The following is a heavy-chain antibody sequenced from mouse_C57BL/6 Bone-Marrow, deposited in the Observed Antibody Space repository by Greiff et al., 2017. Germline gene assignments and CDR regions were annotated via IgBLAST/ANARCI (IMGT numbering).Heavy chain of an antibody. V-gene: IGHV1-69*01. CDR2: IDPSDSYT. J-gene: IGHJ1*03. Sequence: VQLQQPGAELVMPGASVKLSCKASGYTFTSYWMHWVKQRPGQGLEWIGEIDPSDSYTNYNQKFKGKSTLTVDKSSSTAYMQLSSLTSEAAAVYYCARGGYYGRSYPWYFDVRGTGTTVTFSS. CDR1: GYTFTSYW. CDR3: ARGGYYGRSYPWYFDV. D-gene: IGHD1-1*01.